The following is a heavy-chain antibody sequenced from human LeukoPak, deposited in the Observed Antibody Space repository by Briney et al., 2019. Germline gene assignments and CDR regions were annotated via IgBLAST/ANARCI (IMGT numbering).Heavy chain of an antibody. CDR1: GFTFSSYS. CDR3: ASRGGSSWYDFDY. V-gene: IGHV3-21*01. Sequence: GGSLRLSCAASGFTFSSYSMNWVRQAPGKGLEWVSSISSSSSYIYYADSVKGRFTISRDNAKNSLYLQMNSLRAEDTAAYYCASRGGSSWYDFDYWGQGTLVTVSS. J-gene: IGHJ4*02. CDR2: ISSSSSYI. D-gene: IGHD6-13*01.